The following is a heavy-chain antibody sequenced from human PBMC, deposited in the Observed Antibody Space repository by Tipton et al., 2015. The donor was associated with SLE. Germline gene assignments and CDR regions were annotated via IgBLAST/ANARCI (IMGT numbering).Heavy chain of an antibody. V-gene: IGHV4-4*01. CDR3: ARGKSSRFCDGGVYFDH. D-gene: IGHD6-13*01. J-gene: IGHJ4*02. CDR1: GVSISSRDY. CDR2: ISHSGNT. Sequence: SLRLSCTVSGVSISSRDYWSWVRQPPGEGLEWIGDISHSGNTTYNPSLRSRVTISVDKSKSQFSLRLNSLTDADTAMYFCARGKSSRFCDGGVYFDHWGQGSLVTVSS.